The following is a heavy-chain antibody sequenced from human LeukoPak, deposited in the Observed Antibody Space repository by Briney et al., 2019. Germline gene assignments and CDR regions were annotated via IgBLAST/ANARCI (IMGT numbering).Heavy chain of an antibody. CDR2: INEDGSAQ. CDR3: ARDAGYDRFDY. D-gene: IGHD3-22*01. CDR1: GFTFSRSW. Sequence: AGGSLRLSCADPGFTFSRSWMTWVRQAPGKGLEWVANINEDGSAQNYVDSVKGRFTISRDNPKSTLYLEMNSLRAEDTAVYYCARDAGYDRFDYWGQGTLVTVSS. J-gene: IGHJ4*02. V-gene: IGHV3-7*05.